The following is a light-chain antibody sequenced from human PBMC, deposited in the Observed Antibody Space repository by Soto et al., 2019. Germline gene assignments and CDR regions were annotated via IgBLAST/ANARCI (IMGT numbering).Light chain of an antibody. J-gene: IGKJ3*01. CDR1: QNIASW. Sequence: GDRVTITCRASQNIASWLAWYQQKPGIAPKLLIYKASTLESGVPSRFSGSGSGTEFTITISSLQPDDFATYFCQQYDNAPLTFGPGTKVDI. CDR3: QQYDNAPLT. V-gene: IGKV1-5*03. CDR2: KAS.